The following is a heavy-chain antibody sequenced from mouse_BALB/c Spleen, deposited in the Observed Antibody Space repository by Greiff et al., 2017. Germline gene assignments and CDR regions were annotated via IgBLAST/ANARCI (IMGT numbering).Heavy chain of an antibody. Sequence: ESGPGLVKPSQSLSLTCSVTGYSITSGYYWNWIRQFPGNKLEWMGYISYDGSNNYNPSLKNRISITRDTSKNQFFLKLNSVTTEDTATYYCARGIYDGYYWGQGTTLTVSS. V-gene: IGHV3-6*02. CDR2: ISYDGSN. CDR1: GYSITSGYY. CDR3: ARGIYDGYY. J-gene: IGHJ2*01. D-gene: IGHD2-3*01.